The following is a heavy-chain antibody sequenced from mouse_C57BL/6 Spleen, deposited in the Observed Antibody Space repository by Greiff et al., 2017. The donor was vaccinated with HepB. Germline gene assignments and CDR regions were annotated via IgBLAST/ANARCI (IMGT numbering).Heavy chain of an antibody. J-gene: IGHJ1*03. CDR2: IYPGDGDT. V-gene: IGHV1-80*01. D-gene: IGHD1-1*01. Sequence: QVQLQQSGAELVKPGASVKISCKASGYAFSSYWMNWVKQRPGKGLEWIGQIYPGDGDTNYNQKFKGKSTLTVDKSSSTAYMQLSSLTSEDSAVYYCARPSTTVVSGYFDVWGRGTTVTGSS. CDR1: GYAFSSYW. CDR3: ARPSTTVVSGYFDV.